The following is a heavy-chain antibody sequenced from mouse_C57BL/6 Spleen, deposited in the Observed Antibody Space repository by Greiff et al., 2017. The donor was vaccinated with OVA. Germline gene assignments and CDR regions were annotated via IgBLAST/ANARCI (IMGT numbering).Heavy chain of an antibody. CDR1: GYTFTSYW. CDR3: ARRRITTVVGPYYAMDY. CDR2: IYPSDSET. Sequence: QVQLKQPGAELVRPGSSVKLSCKASGYTFTSYWMDWVKQRPGQGLEWIGNIYPSDSETHYNQKFKDKATLTVDKSSSTAYMQLSSLTSEDSAVYYCARRRITTVVGPYYAMDYWGQGTSVTVSS. D-gene: IGHD1-1*01. J-gene: IGHJ4*01. V-gene: IGHV1-61*01.